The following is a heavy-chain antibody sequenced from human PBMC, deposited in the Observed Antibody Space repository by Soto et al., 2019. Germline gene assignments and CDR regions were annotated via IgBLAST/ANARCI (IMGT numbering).Heavy chain of an antibody. CDR2: IYSGGST. CDR3: ARDHSSGWHFDY. J-gene: IGHJ4*02. D-gene: IGHD6-19*01. Sequence: GGSLRLSCAASGFSVRSNYMSWVRQAPGKGLEWVSVIYSGGSTYYADSVKGRFTISRDNSKNTLYLQMNSLRAEDTAVYYCARDHSSGWHFDYWGQGTLVTVSS. CDR1: GFSVRSNY. V-gene: IGHV3-53*01.